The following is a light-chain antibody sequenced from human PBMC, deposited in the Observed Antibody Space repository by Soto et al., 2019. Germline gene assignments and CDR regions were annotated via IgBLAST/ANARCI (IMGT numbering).Light chain of an antibody. Sequence: DIEMTQSPSSLSASVVDRVTITCRASQSISSYLNWYQQKPGKAPKLLIYAASSLQSGVPSRFSGSGSGTDFTLTISSLQPEDFAPYYCQQSYSTPLTSGQGTKADIK. V-gene: IGKV1-39*01. CDR1: QSISSY. CDR2: AAS. J-gene: IGKJ1*01. CDR3: QQSYSTPLT.